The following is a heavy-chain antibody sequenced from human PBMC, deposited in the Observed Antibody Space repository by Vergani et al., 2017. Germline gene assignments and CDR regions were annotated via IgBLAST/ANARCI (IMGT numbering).Heavy chain of an antibody. CDR2: IYYSGST. CDR3: AGERIAMAGLQV. D-gene: IGHD6-19*01. V-gene: IGHV4-39*01. J-gene: IGHJ4*02. Sequence: QLQLQESGPGLVRPAETLSLTCTVSKNSISSRSHYWGWIRQPPGKGLEWVGNIYYSGSTYYNPSLKSRVTISVDTSKNQFSLKLSSVTAADTAVYYCAGERIAMAGLQVWGQGTLVTVSS. CDR1: KNSISSRSHY.